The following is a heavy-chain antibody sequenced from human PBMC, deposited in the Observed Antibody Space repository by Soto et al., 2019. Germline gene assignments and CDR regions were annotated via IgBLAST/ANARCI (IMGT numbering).Heavy chain of an antibody. V-gene: IGHV3-74*01. CDR1: GFSFSDYW. CDR2: IKSDGTTT. Sequence: PGGSLRLSCAASGFSFSDYWMDWVRQAPGKGLVWVSHIKSDGTTTNYADSVKGRFTISRDNAKNTLYLQMSSLRANDTATYYCARVRFGGNPDFWGQGTLVTVSS. J-gene: IGHJ4*02. CDR3: ARVRFGGNPDF. D-gene: IGHD2-15*01.